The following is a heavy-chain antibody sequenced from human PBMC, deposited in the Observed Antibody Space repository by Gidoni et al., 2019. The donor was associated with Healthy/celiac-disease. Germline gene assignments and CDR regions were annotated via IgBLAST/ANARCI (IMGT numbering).Heavy chain of an antibody. J-gene: IGHJ4*02. V-gene: IGHV5-10-1*03. CDR1: GYRFTRYW. CDR2: IDPSDSYT. CDR3: ARTLGYCSSTSCYYDY. D-gene: IGHD2-2*01. Sequence: EVQLVQSGAEVKKPGESLRISCKGAGYRFTRYWISWVRQMPGKGLEWMGRIDPSDSYTNYSPSFQGHVTISADKSISTAYLQWSSLKASDTAMYYCARTLGYCSSTSCYYDYWGQGTLVTVSS.